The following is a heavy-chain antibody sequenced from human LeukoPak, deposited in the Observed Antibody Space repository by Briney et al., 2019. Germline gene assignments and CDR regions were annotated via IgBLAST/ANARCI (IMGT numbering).Heavy chain of an antibody. Sequence: GSLRLSCAASGFPVSNNYMSWVRQAPGKGLEWVSVIYSGGSTYYADSVKGRFTISRDNSKNTLYLQMNSLRAEDTAVYYCARGGGGATPVYWGQGTLVTVSS. CDR1: GFPVSNNY. J-gene: IGHJ4*02. V-gene: IGHV3-53*01. CDR2: IYSGGST. D-gene: IGHD1-26*01. CDR3: ARGGGGATPVY.